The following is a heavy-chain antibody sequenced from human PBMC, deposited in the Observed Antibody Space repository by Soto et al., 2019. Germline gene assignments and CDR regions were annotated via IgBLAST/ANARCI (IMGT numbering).Heavy chain of an antibody. J-gene: IGHJ3*02. CDR2: ISSSGSTI. CDR1: GFTFSSYE. CDR3: ARDREYSYGRDAFDI. Sequence: GGSLRLSCAASGFTFSSYEMNWVRQAPGKGLEWVSYISSSGSTIYYADSVKGRFTISRDNAKNSLYLQMNSLRAEDTAVYYCARDREYSYGRDAFDIWGQGTMVT. D-gene: IGHD5-18*01. V-gene: IGHV3-48*03.